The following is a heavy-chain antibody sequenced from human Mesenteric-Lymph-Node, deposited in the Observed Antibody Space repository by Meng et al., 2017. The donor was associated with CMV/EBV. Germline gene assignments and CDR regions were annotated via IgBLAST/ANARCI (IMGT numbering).Heavy chain of an antibody. CDR3: ARVVSGAVGDY. J-gene: IGHJ4*02. CDR2: MYSGGGT. Sequence: GGSLRLSCAASGLFVSDNYMTWVRQAPGKGPEWVSVMYSGGGTDYADSVKGRFTVSRDTAENSLHLQMNGLRDEDTAIYYCARVVSGAVGDYWGQGTRVTVSS. CDR1: GLFVSDNY. D-gene: IGHD5/OR15-5a*01. V-gene: IGHV3-66*01.